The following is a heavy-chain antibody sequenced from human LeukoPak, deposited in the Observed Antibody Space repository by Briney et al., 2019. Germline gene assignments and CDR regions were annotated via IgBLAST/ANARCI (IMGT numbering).Heavy chain of an antibody. J-gene: IGHJ4*02. CDR3: AKGYAVADFYFDY. V-gene: IGHV3-23*01. CDR2: ISSSGGST. CDR1: GFTFSNYA. Sequence: GGSLRLSCAASGFTFSNYAMSWVRQAPGKGLEWVSAISSSGGSTYYADSVKGRFTISRDNSKNTLYLQMNSLRAEDTAEYYCAKGYAVADFYFDYWGQGTLVTVSS. D-gene: IGHD6-19*01.